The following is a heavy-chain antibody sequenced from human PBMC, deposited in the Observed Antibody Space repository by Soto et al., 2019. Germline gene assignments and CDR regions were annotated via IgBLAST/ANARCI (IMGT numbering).Heavy chain of an antibody. J-gene: IGHJ4*02. CDR2: ISSSSSYI. CDR1: GFTFSSYR. D-gene: IGHD6-13*01. CDR3: ARDVGIFGAAGYFDY. Sequence: GGSLRLSCAASGFTFSSYRMNWVRQAPGKGLEWVSSISSSSSYIYYADSVKGRFTISRDNAKNSLYLQMNSLRAEDTPVYYCARDVGIFGAAGYFDYWGQGTLVTVSS. V-gene: IGHV3-21*01.